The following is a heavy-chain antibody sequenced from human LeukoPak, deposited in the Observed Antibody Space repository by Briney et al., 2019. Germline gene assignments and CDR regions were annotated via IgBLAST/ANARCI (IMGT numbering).Heavy chain of an antibody. V-gene: IGHV1-46*03. Sequence: ASVKVSCKASGYTFTSYYMHWVRQAPGQGLGWMGIINPSGGSTSYAQKFQGRVTMTRDTSTSTVYMELSSLRSEDTAVYYCARDYYGSGSYTSGSDYWGQGTLVTVSS. D-gene: IGHD3-10*01. CDR1: GYTFTSYY. CDR2: INPSGGST. CDR3: ARDYYGSGSYTSGSDY. J-gene: IGHJ4*02.